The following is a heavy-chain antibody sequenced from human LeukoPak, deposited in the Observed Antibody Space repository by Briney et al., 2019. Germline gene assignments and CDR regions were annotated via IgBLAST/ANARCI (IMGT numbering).Heavy chain of an antibody. V-gene: IGHV4-59*12. CDR1: GGSISSYY. CDR2: IYYSGST. CDR3: AREAYNWNVDAFDI. D-gene: IGHD1-20*01. Sequence: SETLSLTCTVSGGSISSYYWSWIRQPPGKGLEWIGYIYYSGSTNYNPSLKSRVTISLDTPKNQFSLKLSSVTAADTAVYYCAREAYNWNVDAFDIWGQGTMVTVSS. J-gene: IGHJ3*02.